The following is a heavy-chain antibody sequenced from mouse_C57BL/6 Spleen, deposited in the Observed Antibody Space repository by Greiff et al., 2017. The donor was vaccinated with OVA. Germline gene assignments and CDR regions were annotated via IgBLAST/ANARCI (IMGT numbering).Heavy chain of an antibody. CDR1: GFTFTDYY. CDR2: IRNKANGSTT. J-gene: IGHJ1*03. CDR3: VKAVDYYGDHWYFDV. D-gene: IGHD1-1*01. Sequence: EVMLVESGGGLVQPGASLRLSCAASGFTFTDYYMSWVRQPPGKGPEWLGLIRNKANGSTTEYTASVKGRFTISRDNSQNILYLQMNTLRAEDSATYDCVKAVDYYGDHWYFDVWGTGTTVTVSS. V-gene: IGHV7-4*01.